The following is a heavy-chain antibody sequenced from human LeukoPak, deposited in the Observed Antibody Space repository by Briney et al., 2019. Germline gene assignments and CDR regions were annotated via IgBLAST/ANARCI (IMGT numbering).Heavy chain of an antibody. Sequence: GGSLRLSCAASGFTFSDYYMSWIRQAPGKGLEGVAFIRYDGSNKYYADSVKGRFTISRDNSKNTLYLQMNSLRAEDTAVYYCAKDTSTISVSGTCFDYWGQGTLVTVSS. CDR3: AKDTSTISVSGTCFDY. V-gene: IGHV3-30*02. CDR1: GFTFSDYY. J-gene: IGHJ4*02. CDR2: IRYDGSNK. D-gene: IGHD6-19*01.